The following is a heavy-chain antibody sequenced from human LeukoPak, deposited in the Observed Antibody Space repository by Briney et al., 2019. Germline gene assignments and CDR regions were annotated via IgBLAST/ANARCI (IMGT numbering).Heavy chain of an antibody. CDR1: GFTFSSYS. J-gene: IGHJ3*02. V-gene: IGHV3-48*04. CDR3: ARGSGIRATGGDI. D-gene: IGHD7-27*01. Sequence: GGSLRLSCAASGFTFSSYSMNWVRQAPGKGLEWVSYISSSSSTIYYADSVKGRFTISRDNAKNSLYLQMNSLRAEDTAVYYCARGSGIRATGGDIWGQGTMVTVSS. CDR2: ISSSSSTI.